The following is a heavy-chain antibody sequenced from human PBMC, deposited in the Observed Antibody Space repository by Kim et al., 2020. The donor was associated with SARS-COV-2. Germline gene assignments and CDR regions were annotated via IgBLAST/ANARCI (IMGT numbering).Heavy chain of an antibody. CDR2: ISWNSGSI. V-gene: IGHV3-9*01. J-gene: IGHJ6*02. CDR1: GFTFDDYA. CDR3: AKDIKRARWTSSGYYSTHGMDV. D-gene: IGHD3-22*01. Sequence: GGSLRLSCAASGFTFDDYAMHWVRQAPGKGLEWVSGISWNSGSIGYADSVKGRFTISRDNAKNSLYLQMNSLRAEDTALYYCAKDIKRARWTSSGYYSTHGMDVWGQGTTVTVSS.